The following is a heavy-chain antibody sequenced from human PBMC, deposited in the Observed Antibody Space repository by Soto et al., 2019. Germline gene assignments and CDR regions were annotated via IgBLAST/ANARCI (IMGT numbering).Heavy chain of an antibody. D-gene: IGHD3-10*01. J-gene: IGHJ6*02. V-gene: IGHV3-30*18. CDR2: ISYDGSNK. Sequence: GGSLRLSCAASGFTFSSYGMHWVRQAPGKGLEWVAVISYDGSNKYYADSVKGRFTISRDNSKNTLYLQMNSLRAEDTAVYYCAKQSVWFGELSSGMDVWGQGTTVTVSS. CDR1: GFTFSSYG. CDR3: AKQSVWFGELSSGMDV.